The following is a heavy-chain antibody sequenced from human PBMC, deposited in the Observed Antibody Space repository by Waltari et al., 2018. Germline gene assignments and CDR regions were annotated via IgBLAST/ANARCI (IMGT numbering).Heavy chain of an antibody. CDR1: GYTFTGYY. D-gene: IGHD1-1*01. V-gene: IGHV1-69*06. Sequence: QVQLVQSGAEVKKPGASVKVSCKASGYTFTGYYMHWVRQAPGQGLEWMGRSNPSCGTANYAQKFKGRVTITADKYTSTAYMELSSLRSEDTAVDYCARRNHYDAFDIWGQGTMVTVSS. J-gene: IGHJ3*02. CDR3: ARRNHYDAFDI. CDR2: SNPSCGTA.